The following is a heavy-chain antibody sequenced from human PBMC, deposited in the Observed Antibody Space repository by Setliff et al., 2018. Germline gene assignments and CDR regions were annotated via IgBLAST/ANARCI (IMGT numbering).Heavy chain of an antibody. V-gene: IGHV1-2*02. CDR2: INPASGTT. Sequence: GASVKVSCKASGYIFTDYFIHWVRQAPGQGLECIGWINPASGTTQFTDKFQGRITVTSDTSISTVYMELSGLRRDDTAIYFCARVLAADTYQDYWGQGTLVTVSS. CDR1: GYIFTDYF. D-gene: IGHD2-21*01. CDR3: ARVLAADTYQDY. J-gene: IGHJ4*02.